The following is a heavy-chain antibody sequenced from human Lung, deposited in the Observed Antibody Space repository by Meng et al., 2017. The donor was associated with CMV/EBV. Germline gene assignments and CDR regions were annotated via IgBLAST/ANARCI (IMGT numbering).Heavy chain of an antibody. CDR3: ARDLLLWFGELFPWDY. V-gene: IGHV3-7*01. D-gene: IGHD3-10*01. J-gene: IGHJ4*02. CDR1: GFTFSSYW. Sequence: GGSLRLSCAASGFTFSSYWMSWVRQAPGKGLEWVANIKQDGSEKYYVDSVKGRFTISRDNAKNSLYLQMNSLRAEDTAVYYCARDLLLWFGELFPWDYWGQGTLVTVSS. CDR2: IKQDGSEK.